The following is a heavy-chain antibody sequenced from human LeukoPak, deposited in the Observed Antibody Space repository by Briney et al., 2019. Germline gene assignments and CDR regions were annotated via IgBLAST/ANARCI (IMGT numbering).Heavy chain of an antibody. J-gene: IGHJ6*02. V-gene: IGHV4-59*01. CDR3: ARSGGSRGSTSPVDV. Sequence: SETLSLTCTVSGGSISSYYWSWIQQPPGKGLEWIGYIYYSGSTNYNPSLKSRVTISVDTSKNQFSLKLSSVTAADTAVYYCARSGGSRGSTSPVDVWGQGTTVTVSS. CDR1: GGSISSYY. CDR2: IYYSGST. D-gene: IGHD2-2*01.